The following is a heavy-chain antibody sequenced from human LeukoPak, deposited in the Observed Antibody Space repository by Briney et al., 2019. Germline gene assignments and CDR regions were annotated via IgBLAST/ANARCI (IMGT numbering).Heavy chain of an antibody. D-gene: IGHD6-19*01. V-gene: IGHV4-4*07. CDR3: AGRGLSTGWTFDY. CDR2: IHTSGST. Sequence: PSETLSLTCSLSGGSISTYYWSWIRQPAGKGLEWIAQIHTSGSTNFNPSLKSRVSISMDTPNNQFSLMISSVTAADTAIYYCAGRGLSTGWTFDYWGHGTLVTVSS. CDR1: GGSISTYY. J-gene: IGHJ4*01.